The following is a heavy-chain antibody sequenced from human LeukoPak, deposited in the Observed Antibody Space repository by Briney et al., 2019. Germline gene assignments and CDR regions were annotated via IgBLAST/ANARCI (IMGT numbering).Heavy chain of an antibody. CDR2: INPSGGST. CDR1: GYTLTSYY. V-gene: IGHV1-46*01. D-gene: IGHD5-12*01. Sequence: ASVKVSCKASGYTLTSYYMHWARQAPGQGLEWMGIINPSGGSTSYAQKFQGRVTMTRDTSTSTVYMELSSLRSEDAAVYYCARDSEISKVASYYFDYWGQGTLVTVSS. CDR3: ARDSEISKVASYYFDY. J-gene: IGHJ4*02.